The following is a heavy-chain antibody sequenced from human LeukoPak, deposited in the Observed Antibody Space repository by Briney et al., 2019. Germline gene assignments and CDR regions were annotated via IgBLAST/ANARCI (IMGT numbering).Heavy chain of an antibody. J-gene: IGHJ4*02. Sequence: ASVKVSCKAAGYTFTGYYMHWVRQAPGQGLEWMGWINPNSGDTNYAQKFQGRVTMTRDTSISTAYMELSSLRSDDTAVYYCARDPPQDYYDSSGTHFDYWGQGTLVTVSS. D-gene: IGHD3-22*01. V-gene: IGHV1-2*02. CDR2: INPNSGDT. CDR3: ARDPPQDYYDSSGTHFDY. CDR1: GYTFTGYY.